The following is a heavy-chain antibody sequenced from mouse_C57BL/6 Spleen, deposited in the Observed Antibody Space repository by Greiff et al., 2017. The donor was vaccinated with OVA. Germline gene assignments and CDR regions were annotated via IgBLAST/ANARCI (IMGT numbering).Heavy chain of an antibody. CDR1: GYSITSGYY. CDR2: ISYDGSN. Sequence: EVKLMESGPGLVKPSQSLSLTCSVTGYSITSGYYWNWIRQFPGNKLEWMGYISYDGSNNYNPSLKNRISITRDTSKNQFFLKLNSVTTEDTATYYCARDDSAFAYWGQGTLVTVSA. D-gene: IGHD6-1*01. V-gene: IGHV3-6*01. CDR3: ARDDSAFAY. J-gene: IGHJ3*01.